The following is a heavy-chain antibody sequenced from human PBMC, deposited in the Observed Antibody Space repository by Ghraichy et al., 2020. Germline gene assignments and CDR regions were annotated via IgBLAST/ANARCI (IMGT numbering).Heavy chain of an antibody. CDR1: GGSISNSDYY. CDR3: ARHRLSSSWFTGGHYFDD. Sequence: SQTLSLTCTVSGGSISNSDYYWGWIRQPPGKGLEWIGTIYYSGSTYYNPSLKSRVTISVDTSKNHFSLKLSSVTAADTALYYCARHRLSSSWFTGGHYFDDWGQGNLVTVSS. CDR2: IYYSGST. D-gene: IGHD6-13*01. V-gene: IGHV4-39*01. J-gene: IGHJ4*02.